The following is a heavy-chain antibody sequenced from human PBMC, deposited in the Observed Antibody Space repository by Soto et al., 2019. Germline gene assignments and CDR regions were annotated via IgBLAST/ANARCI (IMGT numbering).Heavy chain of an antibody. V-gene: IGHV3-23*01. D-gene: IGHD6-19*01. CDR3: AKGTIAVAGLFEY. J-gene: IGHJ4*02. CDR2: ISGSGGST. Sequence: EVQLLESGGGLVQPGGSLRLSCAASGFTFSSYAMSWVRQAPAKGLEWVSAISGSGGSTYYADSVKGRFTISRDNSKNTLYLQMNSLRAEDRAVYYCAKGTIAVAGLFEYWGQGTLVTASS. CDR1: GFTFSSYA.